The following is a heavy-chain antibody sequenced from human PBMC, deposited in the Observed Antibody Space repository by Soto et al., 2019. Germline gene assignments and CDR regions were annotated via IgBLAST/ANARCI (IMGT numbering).Heavy chain of an antibody. CDR2: ITGSGGYT. CDR3: AKFASSGWFPHYYDSC. J-gene: IGHJ4*02. V-gene: IGHV3-23*01. Sequence: GGSLRLSCAASGFTFNNYAMGWVRQAPGKGLEWVSAITGSGGYTYYIDSVKGRFTISRDNSRNTLYLQVNSLRAEDTAIYYGAKFASSGWFPHYYDSCWGQGTLVTVSS. D-gene: IGHD3-22*01. CDR1: GFTFNNYA.